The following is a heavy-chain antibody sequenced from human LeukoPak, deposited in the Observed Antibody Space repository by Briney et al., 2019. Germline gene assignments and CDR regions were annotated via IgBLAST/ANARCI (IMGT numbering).Heavy chain of an antibody. Sequence: GESLQISCQGSGYIFTSYWIGWVRQVPGKGLEWMGIIYPGDSDTRYSPSFQGQVTISADKSISTAYLQWSSLKASDTAMYYCARHRRYCSSTSCSQRSYYYYYMDVWGKGTTVTVSS. V-gene: IGHV5-51*01. CDR3: ARHRRYCSSTSCSQRSYYYYYMDV. J-gene: IGHJ6*03. CDR2: IYPGDSDT. D-gene: IGHD2-2*01. CDR1: GYIFTSYW.